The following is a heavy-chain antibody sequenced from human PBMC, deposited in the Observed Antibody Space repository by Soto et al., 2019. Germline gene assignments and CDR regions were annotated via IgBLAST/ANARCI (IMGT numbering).Heavy chain of an antibody. Sequence: QLVESGGGLVQPGGSLRLSCTASGFAFNSHDFNWVRQAPGKGLEWISYISRTANTIYYADSLEGRFTISRDNAKNTLYLQMNSLSAEDTAVYYCARFYAAIDYYGMDVWGQGTTVTVSS. CDR1: GFAFNSHD. J-gene: IGHJ6*02. CDR3: ARFYAAIDYYGMDV. D-gene: IGHD2-2*01. CDR2: ISRTANTI. V-gene: IGHV3-48*03.